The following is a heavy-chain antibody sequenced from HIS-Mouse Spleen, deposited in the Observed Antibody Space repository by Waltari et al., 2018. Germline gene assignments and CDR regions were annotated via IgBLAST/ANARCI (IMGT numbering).Heavy chain of an antibody. J-gene: IGHJ2*01. CDR2: IYYSGST. CDR1: GGPISSSSYY. Sequence: QLQLQESGPGLVKPSETLSLTCPVSGGPISSSSYYRGWIRQPPGKGLAWIGSIYYSGSTYYNPSLKSRVTISVDTSKNQFSLKLSSVTAADTAVYYCAREIPYSSSWYDWYFDLWGRGTLVTVSS. CDR3: AREIPYSSSWYDWYFDL. D-gene: IGHD6-13*01. V-gene: IGHV4-39*07.